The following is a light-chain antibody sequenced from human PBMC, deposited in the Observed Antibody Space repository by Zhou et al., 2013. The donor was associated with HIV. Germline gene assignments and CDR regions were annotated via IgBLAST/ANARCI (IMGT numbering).Light chain of an antibody. Sequence: EVVMTQSPAIVSVSPGERATLSCRASQSVSSHLAWYQQKFGQAPRLLIYEASIRATGIPAMFSGSGSGTEFNLSVSSMQSDDFGVYYCQQYNNWPYTFGQGTKLEIK. CDR2: EAS. CDR3: QQYNNWPYT. V-gene: IGKV3-15*01. CDR1: QSVSSH. J-gene: IGKJ2*01.